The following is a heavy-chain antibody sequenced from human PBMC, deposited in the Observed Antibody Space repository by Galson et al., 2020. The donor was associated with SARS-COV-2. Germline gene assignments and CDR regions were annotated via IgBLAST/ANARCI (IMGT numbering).Heavy chain of an antibody. CDR1: GITVSNNY. Sequence: GGSLRLSCAASGITVSNNYVTWVRQAPGKGLEWVSIIYDGGSTHYADSVKDRFIISRDNSKNIVYLQMNSLRVEDTAVYYCARAPYSGSYVNWYFDLWGRGTLVTVSS. D-gene: IGHD1-26*01. CDR2: IYDGGST. J-gene: IGHJ2*01. V-gene: IGHV3-66*01. CDR3: ARAPYSGSYVNWYFDL.